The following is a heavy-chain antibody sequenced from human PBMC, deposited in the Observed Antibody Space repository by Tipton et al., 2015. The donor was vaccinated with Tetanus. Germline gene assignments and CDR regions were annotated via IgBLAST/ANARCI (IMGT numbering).Heavy chain of an antibody. CDR3: ARDQARGARGWNYFDF. CDR1: GVSISGGRYY. V-gene: IGHV4-31*03. J-gene: IGHJ4*02. D-gene: IGHD1-26*01. Sequence: TLSLTCTVSGVSISGGRYYWSWIRQRPGKGLEWIGDIYSSGSTYTDPSLKGRVTISVDTSKNQFSLRLNSVTAADTAVYYCARDQARGARGWNYFDFWGLGTLVTVSP. CDR2: IYSSGST.